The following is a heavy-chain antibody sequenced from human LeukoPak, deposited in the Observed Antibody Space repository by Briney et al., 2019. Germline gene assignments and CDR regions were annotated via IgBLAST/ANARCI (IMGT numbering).Heavy chain of an antibody. D-gene: IGHD5-12*01. J-gene: IGHJ4*02. CDR1: GLTFSSYG. CDR2: IRYDGSNK. CDR3: AKLPSQYSFFDY. V-gene: IGHV3-30*02. Sequence: GGSLRLSCAASGLTFSSYGMHWVRQAPGKGLEWVAFIRYDGSNKYYADSVKGRFTISRDNSKNTLYLQMNSLRAEDTAVYYCAKLPSQYSFFDYWGQGTLVTVSS.